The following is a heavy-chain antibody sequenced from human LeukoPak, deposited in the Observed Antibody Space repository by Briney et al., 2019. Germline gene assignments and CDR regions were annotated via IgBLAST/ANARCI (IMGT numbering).Heavy chain of an antibody. CDR1: GFTFSSYW. J-gene: IGHJ4*02. V-gene: IGHV3-7*01. CDR3: ARESRQWLVLGGVDY. D-gene: IGHD6-19*01. Sequence: GGSLRLSCAASGFTFSSYWMSWVRQAPGKGLEWVANIKQDGSEKYYVDSVKGRFTISRDNAKNSLYLQMNSLRAEDTAVYYCARESRQWLVLGGVDYWGQGTLVTVSS. CDR2: IKQDGSEK.